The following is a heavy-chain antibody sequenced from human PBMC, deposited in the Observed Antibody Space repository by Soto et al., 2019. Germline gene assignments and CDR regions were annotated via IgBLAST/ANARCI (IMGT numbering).Heavy chain of an antibody. V-gene: IGHV1-3*01. D-gene: IGHD3-22*01. CDR3: ASSGYDSSGYYLYTWFDP. CDR1: GYTFTSYA. J-gene: IGHJ5*02. Sequence: QVPLVQSGAEVKKPGASVKVSCKASGYTFTSYAMHWVRQAPGQRLEWMGWINAGNGNTKYSQKFQGRVTITRDTSASTAYMELSSLRSEDTAVYYCASSGYDSSGYYLYTWFDPWGQGTLVTVSS. CDR2: INAGNGNT.